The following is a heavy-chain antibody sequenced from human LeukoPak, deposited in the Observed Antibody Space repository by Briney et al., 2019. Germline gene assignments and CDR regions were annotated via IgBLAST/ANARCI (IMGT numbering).Heavy chain of an antibody. Sequence: PGGSLRLSCVASGFTFSDYTMHWVRQAPGKGLGYVSAISSYGDNTYYANSVKGRFTISRDNSKNTLYLQMGSLRADDMAVYYCARATNSYGGNSDFWGQGTLVTVSS. V-gene: IGHV3-64*01. CDR1: GFTFSDYT. D-gene: IGHD4-23*01. CDR2: ISSYGDNT. CDR3: ARATNSYGGNSDF. J-gene: IGHJ4*02.